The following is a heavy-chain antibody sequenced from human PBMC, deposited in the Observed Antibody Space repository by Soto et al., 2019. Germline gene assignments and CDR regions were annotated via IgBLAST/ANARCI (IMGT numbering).Heavy chain of an antibody. CDR3: ARSGYSFAWGY. J-gene: IGHJ4*02. CDR1: GFLVNSAY. V-gene: IGHV3-53*01. D-gene: IGHD5-18*01. Sequence: EVQLVESGGGLIPPGGSLRLSCAASGFLVNSAYMTWVRQAPGKGLEWLSMINSDGSTLYAESVKGRFTISRDNSKNRLDLQMNSLRAEDTAMYYLARSGYSFAWGYWGQGTLVIVTS. CDR2: INSDGST.